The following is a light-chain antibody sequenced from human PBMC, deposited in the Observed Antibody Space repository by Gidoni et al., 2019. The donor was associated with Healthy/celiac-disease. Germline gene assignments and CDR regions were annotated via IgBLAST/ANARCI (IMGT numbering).Light chain of an antibody. Sequence: SQMTQPPSSLSASVGDRVTITCRASQSVSSYLNWYQQKPGKAPKLLIYAASSLQSGVSSRFSGSGYGTDFTLTISSLQTEEFATDYCEQSYSTLCSFGQGTKLEIK. CDR1: QSVSSY. CDR3: EQSYSTLCS. J-gene: IGKJ2*04. CDR2: AAS. V-gene: IGKV1-39*01.